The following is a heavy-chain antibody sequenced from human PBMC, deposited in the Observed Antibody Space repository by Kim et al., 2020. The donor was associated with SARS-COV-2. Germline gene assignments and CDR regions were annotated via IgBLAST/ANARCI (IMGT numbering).Heavy chain of an antibody. CDR2: ISGSGGRI. V-gene: IGHV3-48*03. D-gene: IGHD6-13*01. J-gene: IGHJ6*02. Sequence: GGSLRLSCAASGFPFGSYEMNWVRQAPGKGLEWVSYISGSGGRIYYTDSLKGRFIISRASAKNSLYLQMNSLRAEDTAVYYCARGERSSSWYTYGMDVGGQGTTVTVSS. CDR3: ARGERSSSWYTYGMDV. CDR1: GFPFGSYE.